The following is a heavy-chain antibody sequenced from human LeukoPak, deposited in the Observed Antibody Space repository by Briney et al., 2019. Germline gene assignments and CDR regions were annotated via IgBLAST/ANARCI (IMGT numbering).Heavy chain of an antibody. V-gene: IGHV3-30-3*01. D-gene: IGHD6-13*01. CDR3: ARDMATAGDY. CDR2: ISYDGSNK. J-gene: IGHJ4*02. Sequence: AGGSLRLSCAASGFTFSNYAMHWVRQAPGKGLEWVAVISYDGSNKYYADSVKGRFTISRDNSKNTLYLQMNSLRAEDTAVFYCARDMATAGDYWGQGTLVTVSS. CDR1: GFTFSNYA.